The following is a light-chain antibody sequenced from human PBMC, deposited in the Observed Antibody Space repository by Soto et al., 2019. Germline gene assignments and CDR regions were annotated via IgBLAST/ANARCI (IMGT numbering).Light chain of an antibody. J-gene: IGKJ2*01. CDR1: QSISTY. Sequence: DIQMTQSPSSLSASVGDRVTITCRASQSISTYLIWYQQKPGKAPNLLIYAASSLQSGVPSRFSARGSGTDFTLTINSLQPEDFATYYCQQSYSIPYTFGHGTKLDIK. CDR3: QQSYSIPYT. V-gene: IGKV1-39*01. CDR2: AAS.